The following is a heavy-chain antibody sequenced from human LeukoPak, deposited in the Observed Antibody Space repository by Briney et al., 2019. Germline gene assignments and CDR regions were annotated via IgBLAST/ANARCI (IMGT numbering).Heavy chain of an antibody. CDR1: GGSFSGYY. D-gene: IGHD3-10*01. V-gene: IGHV4-34*01. J-gene: IGHJ4*02. CDR3: ARVHGSGSYYTHIDY. CDR2: INHSGST. Sequence: SETLSLTCAVYGGSFSGYYWSWIRQPPGKGLEWIGEINHSGSTNYNPSLKSRVTISVDTSKNQFSLKLSSVTAADTAVYYCARVHGSGSYYTHIDYWGQGTLVTVSS.